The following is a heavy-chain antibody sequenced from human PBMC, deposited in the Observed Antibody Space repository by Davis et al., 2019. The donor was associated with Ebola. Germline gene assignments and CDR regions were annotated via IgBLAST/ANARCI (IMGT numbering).Heavy chain of an antibody. CDR3: ANERYYYGSGSYYTVFDY. CDR2: ISGSGGST. D-gene: IGHD3-10*01. V-gene: IGHV3-23*01. CDR1: GFTFSSYA. J-gene: IGHJ4*02. Sequence: PGGSLRLSCAASGFTFSSYAMSWVRQAPGKGLEWVSAISGSGGSTYYADSVKGRFTISRDNSKNTLYLQMNSLRAEDTAVYYCANERYYYGSGSYYTVFDYWGQGTLVTVSS.